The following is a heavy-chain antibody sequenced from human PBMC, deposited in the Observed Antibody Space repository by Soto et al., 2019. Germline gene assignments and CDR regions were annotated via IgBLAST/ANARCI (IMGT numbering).Heavy chain of an antibody. Sequence: EVQLLESGGGLVQPGGSLRLSCSASGFTFTNHAMRWVRQAPGRGLEWVSAIGGRGDSAYYADSVKGRFTASRDNSKNTLHLQMNSLRAEDTATYYCAKDVGAGSDYFDYWGQGTLVIVSS. D-gene: IGHD1-26*01. CDR3: AKDVGAGSDYFDY. J-gene: IGHJ4*02. CDR2: IGGRGDSA. V-gene: IGHV3-23*01. CDR1: GFTFTNHA.